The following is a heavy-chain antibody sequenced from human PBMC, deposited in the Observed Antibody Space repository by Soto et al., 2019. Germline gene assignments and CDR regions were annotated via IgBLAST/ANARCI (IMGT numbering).Heavy chain of an antibody. J-gene: IGHJ6*03. CDR1: GFTFSSYS. CDR2: ISSSSSTI. D-gene: IGHD2-8*02. CDR3: ARVGSGGVRYYYYYMDV. Sequence: GGSLRLSCAASGFTFSSYSMNWVRQAPGKGLEWVSYISSSSSTIYYADSVKGRFTISRDNAKNSLYLQMNSLRAEDTAVYYCARVGSGGVRYYYYYMDVWGKGTTVTVSS. V-gene: IGHV3-48*01.